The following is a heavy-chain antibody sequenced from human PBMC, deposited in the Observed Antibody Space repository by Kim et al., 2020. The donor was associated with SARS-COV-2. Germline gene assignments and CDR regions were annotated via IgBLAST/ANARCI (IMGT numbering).Heavy chain of an antibody. CDR3: ARDQDYYGSGMAYYYG. Sequence: SETLSLTCTVSGGSISSSSYYWGWIRQPPGKGLEWIGSIYYSGSTYYNPSLKSRVTISVDTSKNQFSLKLSSVTAADTAVYYCARDQDYYGSGMAYYYG. CDR2: IYYSGST. V-gene: IGHV4-39*07. D-gene: IGHD3-10*01. CDR1: GGSISSSSYY. J-gene: IGHJ6*01.